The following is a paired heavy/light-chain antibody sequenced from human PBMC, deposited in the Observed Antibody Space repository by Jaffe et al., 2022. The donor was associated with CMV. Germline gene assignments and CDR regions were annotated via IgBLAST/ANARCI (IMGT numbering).Heavy chain of an antibody. J-gene: IGHJ6*03. Sequence: EVQLVESGGGLVQPGGSLRLSCAASGFTFSSYWMHWVRQAPGKGLVWVSRINSDGSSTSYADSVKGRFTISRDNAKNTLYLQMNSLRAEDTAVYYCAREELVVVPAAKTRITMVRPYYYYYMDVWGKGTTVTVSS. CDR2: INSDGSST. CDR1: GFTFSSYW. CDR3: AREELVVVPAAKTRITMVRPYYYYYMDV. V-gene: IGHV3-74*01. D-gene: IGHD2-2*01.
Light chain of an antibody. V-gene: IGLV3-1*01. CDR1: KLGDKY. Sequence: SYELTQPPSVSVSPGQTASITCSGDKLGDKYACWYQQKPGQSPVLVIYQDSKRPSGIPERFSGSNSGNTATLTISGTQAMDEADYYCQAWDSSTPWVFGGGTKLTVL. CDR3: QAWDSSTPWV. J-gene: IGLJ3*02. CDR2: QDS.